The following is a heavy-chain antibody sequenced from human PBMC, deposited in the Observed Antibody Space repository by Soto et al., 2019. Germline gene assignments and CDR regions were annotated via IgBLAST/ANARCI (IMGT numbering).Heavy chain of an antibody. CDR1: GFTFSSYA. CDR2: ISYDGSNK. D-gene: IGHD5-12*01. Sequence: GSLRLSCAASGFTFSSYAMHWVRQAPGKGLEWVAVISYDGSNKYYADSVKGRFTISRDNSKNTLYLQMNSLRAEDTAVYYCARDYYRFNSGYAFSMDYWGQGTMVTVSS. CDR3: ARDYYRFNSGYAFSMDY. J-gene: IGHJ4*03. V-gene: IGHV3-30-3*01.